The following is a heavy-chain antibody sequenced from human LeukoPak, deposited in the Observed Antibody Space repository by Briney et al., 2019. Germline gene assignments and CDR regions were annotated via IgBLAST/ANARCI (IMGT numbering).Heavy chain of an antibody. CDR3: AKEAAAGVLDY. J-gene: IGHJ4*02. Sequence: GGSLRLSCAASGFTFDDYAMHWVRQAPGKGLEWVSGISWNSGSIGYADSVKGRFTISRDNAKNSLYLQMNSLRAEDTALYYCAKEAAAGVLDYWGQGTLVTVSS. V-gene: IGHV3-9*01. D-gene: IGHD6-13*01. CDR2: ISWNSGSI. CDR1: GFTFDDYA.